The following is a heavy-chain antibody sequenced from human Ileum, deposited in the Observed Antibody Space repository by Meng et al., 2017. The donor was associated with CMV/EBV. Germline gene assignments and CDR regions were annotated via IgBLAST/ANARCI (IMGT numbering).Heavy chain of an antibody. CDR3: ARGSSSWAFDY. CDR2: VYSSEST. J-gene: IGHJ4*02. D-gene: IGHD2-2*01. CDR1: GGSNSGYY. V-gene: IGHV4-4*07. Sequence: HLQEADPGLVKPSTTWSLTCTVSGGSNSGYYWSWVRQPATKGLEWIGRVYSSESTDYNPSLQSRVTMSVDTSKNQFSLKLSSVTAADTAVYYCARGSSSWAFDYWGQGTLVTVSS.